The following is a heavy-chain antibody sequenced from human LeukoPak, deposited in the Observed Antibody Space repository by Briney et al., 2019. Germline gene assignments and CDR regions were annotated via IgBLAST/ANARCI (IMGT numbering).Heavy chain of an antibody. CDR1: GYTLTELS. D-gene: IGHD3-10*01. J-gene: IGHJ4*02. CDR2: FDPEDGET. V-gene: IGHV1-24*01. Sequence: GASVKVSCKVSGYTLTELSMHWVRQAPGKGLEWMGGFDPEDGETIYAQKFRGRVTMTEDTSTDTAYMELSSLRSEDTAVYYCASHYGSGSYYFPYWGQGTLVTVSS. CDR3: ASHYGSGSYYFPY.